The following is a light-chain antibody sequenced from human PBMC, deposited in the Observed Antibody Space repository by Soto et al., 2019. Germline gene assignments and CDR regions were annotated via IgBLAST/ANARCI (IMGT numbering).Light chain of an antibody. V-gene: IGLV2-14*01. Sequence: QSALTQPASVSGSPGQSITISCTGTSSDVGGYNYVSWYQQHPGKAPKLMIYEVSSRPSGVSNRFSGSKSGNTASLTISGLQAEDEADYYCSSYTSSSTLVVFRGGTKLTV. CDR1: SSDVGGYNY. CDR3: SSYTSSSTLVV. J-gene: IGLJ2*01. CDR2: EVS.